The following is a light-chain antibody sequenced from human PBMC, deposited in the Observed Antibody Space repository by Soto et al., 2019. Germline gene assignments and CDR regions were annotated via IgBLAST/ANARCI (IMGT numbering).Light chain of an antibody. CDR1: QSVSRNS. CDR3: QQYGSSPYT. V-gene: IGKV3-20*01. CDR2: GAS. J-gene: IGKJ2*01. Sequence: EIVLTQSPGTLSLSPGERATLSCRASQSVSRNSFAWYQQKTGQAPRLLIYGASSRATGITDRFSGSGAVTDFTLTISSLEPEDFAVYYCQQYGSSPYTFGQGTKLEIK.